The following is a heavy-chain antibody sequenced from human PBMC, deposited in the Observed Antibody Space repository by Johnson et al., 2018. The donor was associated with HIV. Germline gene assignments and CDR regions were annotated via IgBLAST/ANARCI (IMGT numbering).Heavy chain of an antibody. CDR2: ISGSGGSP. J-gene: IGHJ3*01. CDR1: GFTFSSYD. V-gene: IGHV3-23*04. D-gene: IGHD3-9*01. CDR3: VKGFRRYLKFGGGLLDAFDL. Sequence: EVQLVESGGGLVQPGGSLRLSCAASGFTFSSYDMHWVRQAPGTGLEWVSAISGSGGSPYYADSVKGRVTISRDPAKNSLYLQMNTLRPEDTAFYHCVKGFRRYLKFGGGLLDAFDLWGQGTMVTVSS.